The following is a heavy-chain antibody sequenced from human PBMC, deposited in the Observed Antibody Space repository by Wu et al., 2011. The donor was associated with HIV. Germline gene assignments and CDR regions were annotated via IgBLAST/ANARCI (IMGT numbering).Heavy chain of an antibody. CDR2: ISGYSGDT. D-gene: IGHD2-2*01. V-gene: IGHV1-18*01. Sequence: VQSSELKVKKPGASVKVSCRASGYTFGNHSLSWVRQAPGQGLEWMGWISGYSGDTNYAQKFQDRVTMTTDTSTSTAYMELRSLRSDDTAVYYCARGKDIVVVPSFDWFDPLGPGNPGHRLL. CDR3: ARGKDIVVVPSFDWFDP. J-gene: IGHJ5*02. CDR1: GYTFGNHS.